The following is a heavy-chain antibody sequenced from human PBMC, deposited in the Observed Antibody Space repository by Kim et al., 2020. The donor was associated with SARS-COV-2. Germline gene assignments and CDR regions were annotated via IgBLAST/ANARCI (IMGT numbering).Heavy chain of an antibody. D-gene: IGHD1-26*01. V-gene: IGHV6-1*01. CDR3: ARDAVGGSWFVS. Sequence: SQTLSLTCAISGDSVSSTGAVWNWIRQSPSRGLEWLGRTYYRSEWYNHYAESVKSRINIKPDTSKNQFSLQLSSVTPEDTAVYYCARDAVGGSWFVSWGQGTLVTVSS. CDR1: GDSVSSTGAV. CDR2: TYYRSEWYN. J-gene: IGHJ5*01.